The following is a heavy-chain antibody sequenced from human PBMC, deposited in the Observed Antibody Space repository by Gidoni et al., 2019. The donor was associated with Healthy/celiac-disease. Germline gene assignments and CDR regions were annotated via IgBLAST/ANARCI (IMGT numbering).Heavy chain of an antibody. Sequence: QVQLQESGPGLVKPSETLSLTCAVSGDSITSYYWNWIRQPPGKGLEWIGNTYYSGTTNYNPPLKSRLTISIDTSENQFSLNLSSVTAADTAVYYCARGRGLGVWGQGTLVTVSS. J-gene: IGHJ4*02. D-gene: IGHD3-10*01. V-gene: IGHV4-59*01. CDR3: ARGRGLGV. CDR1: GDSITSYY. CDR2: TYYSGTT.